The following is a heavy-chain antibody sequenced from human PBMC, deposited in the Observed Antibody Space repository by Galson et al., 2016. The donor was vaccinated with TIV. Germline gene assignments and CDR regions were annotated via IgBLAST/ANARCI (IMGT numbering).Heavy chain of an antibody. CDR1: GVIVSNNY. CDR2: IYTNGRT. D-gene: IGHD4/OR15-4a*01. J-gene: IGHJ4*02. CDR3: ARQNDYLYYFNY. Sequence: CAASGVIVSNNYMSWVRQAPGKGLEWISVIYTNGRTFYADSVKGRFTISRDSSKNTLYLQMNSLRPEDTALYYCARQNDYLYYFNYWGQGTLVTVSS. V-gene: IGHV3-53*05.